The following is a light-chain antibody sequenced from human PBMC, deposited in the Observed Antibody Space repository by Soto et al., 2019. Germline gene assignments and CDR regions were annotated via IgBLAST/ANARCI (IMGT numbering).Light chain of an antibody. CDR3: QQYNNWPPIT. CDR2: GAS. CDR1: QSVSSSY. Sequence: EIVMTQSPVTLSVSPGERATLSCRASQSVSSSYLAWYQQKPGQPPRLLIYGASTRATGIPARFSGSGSGTEFTLTISSLQSEDFAVYYCQQYNNWPPITFGQGTRLRL. J-gene: IGKJ5*01. V-gene: IGKV3-15*01.